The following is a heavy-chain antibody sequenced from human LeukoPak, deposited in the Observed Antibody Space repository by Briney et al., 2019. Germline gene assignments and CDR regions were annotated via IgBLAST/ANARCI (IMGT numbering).Heavy chain of an antibody. J-gene: IGHJ2*01. V-gene: IGHV4-59*01. D-gene: IGHD1-26*01. CDR2: IYYSGST. CDR3: ARAGSGSHTRYCDL. Sequence: SSETLSLTCTVSGGSISSYYWSWIRQPPGKGLEWIGYIYYSGSTNYNPSLKSRVTISVDTSKNQFSLKLSSVTAADTAVYYCARAGSGSHTRYCDLWRRGTLVTVSS. CDR1: GGSISSYY.